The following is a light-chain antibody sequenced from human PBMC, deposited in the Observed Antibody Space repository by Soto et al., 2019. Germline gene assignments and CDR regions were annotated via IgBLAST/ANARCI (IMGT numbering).Light chain of an antibody. CDR3: QQYSSYPET. CDR2: EAS. V-gene: IGKV1-5*03. CDR1: QSISSW. J-gene: IGKJ1*01. Sequence: PISHSPFPLPASLGDKDTNTFPASQSISSWLAWYQQKPGKAPNLLIYEASRLESAVPSRFSGSASGTEFTLTINSLQPDDFATYFCQQYSSYPETFGQGTKV.